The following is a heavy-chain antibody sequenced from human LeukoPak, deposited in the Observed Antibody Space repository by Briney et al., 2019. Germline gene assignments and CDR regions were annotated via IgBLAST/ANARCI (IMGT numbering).Heavy chain of an antibody. V-gene: IGHV4-59*01. CDR3: VRSSGMRAFDI. CDR2: IYYSGRT. J-gene: IGHJ3*02. D-gene: IGHD3-22*01. CDR1: GGSISNYY. Sequence: SETLSLTCTVSGGSISNYYWSWIRQPPGKGLECIGYIYYSGRTTYNPSLKSRVTISVDTSKNQFSLRLSSVTAADTAVYYCVRSSGMRAFDIWGQGTMVTVSS.